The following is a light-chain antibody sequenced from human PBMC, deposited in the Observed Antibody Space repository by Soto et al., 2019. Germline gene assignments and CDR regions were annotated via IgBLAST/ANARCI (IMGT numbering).Light chain of an antibody. CDR2: GAS. CDR1: QNINNY. V-gene: IGKV1-39*01. J-gene: IGKJ3*01. Sequence: DIQMTQSPSSLSASVGDRVTITCRASQNINNYLNWYHQKPGRAPHLLIYGASSSQGGVPSRFSGSGSGTDFTLTISSLQPEDSATYSCKQSHSIPRTFGPGTKVDIK. CDR3: KQSHSIPRT.